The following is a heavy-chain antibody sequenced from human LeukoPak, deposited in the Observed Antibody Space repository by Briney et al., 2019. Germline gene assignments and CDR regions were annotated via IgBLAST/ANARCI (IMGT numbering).Heavy chain of an antibody. J-gene: IGHJ4*02. CDR2: RYHNGNS. Sequence: PSETLSLTCNVSGVSISSHYWSWLRQPPGKGPEWIGYRYHNGNSNYNPSLRSRVTVSIDMSKSQVSLSLNSVTAADTAVYYCARIVFGIMTGYYHDSWGQGTLVTVSS. CDR3: ARIVFGIMTGYYHDS. V-gene: IGHV4-59*11. CDR1: GVSISSHY. D-gene: IGHD3-10*02.